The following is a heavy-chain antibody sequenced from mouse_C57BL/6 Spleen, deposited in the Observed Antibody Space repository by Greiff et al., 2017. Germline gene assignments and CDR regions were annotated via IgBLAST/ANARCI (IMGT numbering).Heavy chain of an antibody. Sequence: VQLQQSGAELVKPGASVKISCTASGYAFSSYWMNWVKQRPGKGLEWIGQIYTGDGDTNYNGKLKGKATLTADKSSSTAYLQLSSLTSEDSAVYFCARITTVVEGAMDYWGQGTLVTVSS. D-gene: IGHD1-1*01. V-gene: IGHV1-80*01. CDR1: GYAFSSYW. J-gene: IGHJ4*01. CDR2: IYTGDGDT. CDR3: ARITTVVEGAMDY.